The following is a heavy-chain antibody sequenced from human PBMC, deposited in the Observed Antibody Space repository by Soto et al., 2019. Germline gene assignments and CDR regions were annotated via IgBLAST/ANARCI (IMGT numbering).Heavy chain of an antibody. J-gene: IGHJ1*01. CDR2: VNPSGGSA. CDR3: AREENCRGGTCYSEYFHH. CDR1: GYIFTAYS. V-gene: IGHV1-46*01. D-gene: IGHD2-15*01. Sequence: ASVKVSCKTSGYIFTAYSMHWVRQAPGQGLEWMGVVNPSGGSAHYAQSFEGRVTMTRDTSTSTFYMELSSLRSEDTAVYYCAREENCRGGTCYSEYFHHWGQGTLVTVSS.